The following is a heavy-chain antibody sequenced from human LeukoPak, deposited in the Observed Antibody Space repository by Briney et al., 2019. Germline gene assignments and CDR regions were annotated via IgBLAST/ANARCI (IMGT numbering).Heavy chain of an antibody. CDR2: ISSSSSTI. CDR1: GFTFSSYS. J-gene: IGHJ6*02. D-gene: IGHD5-12*01. CDR3: ARGGSRYYYGMDV. V-gene: IGHV3-48*01. Sequence: GGSLRLSCAASGFTFSSYSMNWVRQAPGKGLEWVSYISSSSSTIYYADSVKGRFTISRDNSKNTMYLQMNSLRAEDTAVYYCARGGSRYYYGMDVWGQGTTVTVSS.